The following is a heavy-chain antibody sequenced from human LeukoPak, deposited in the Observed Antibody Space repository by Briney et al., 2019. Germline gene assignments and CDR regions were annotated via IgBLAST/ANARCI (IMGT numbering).Heavy chain of an antibody. V-gene: IGHV3-23*01. CDR1: GFTFSSHG. D-gene: IGHD3-9*01. CDR3: ARATGILTVLLDY. Sequence: GGSLRLSCAASGFTFSSHGMSWVRQAPGKGLEWASTISGSGDNTYYADSVKGRFTISRDNSKNTLYLQMNSLRAEDTAVYYCARATGILTVLLDYWGQGTLVTVSS. J-gene: IGHJ4*02. CDR2: ISGSGDNT.